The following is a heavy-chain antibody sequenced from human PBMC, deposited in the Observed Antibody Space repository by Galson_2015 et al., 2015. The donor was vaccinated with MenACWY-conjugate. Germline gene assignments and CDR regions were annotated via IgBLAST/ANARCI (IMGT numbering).Heavy chain of an antibody. J-gene: IGHJ3*02. CDR1: GFTFSSYA. Sequence: SLRLSCAASGFTFSSYAMSWVRQAPGKGLEWVSAISGSTGGTYYADSVKGRFTISRDNSKNTLYLQINSLRAEDTAVYYCAKDQPPYCTNGVCYLVWAFGIWGQGTMVTVSS. V-gene: IGHV3-23*01. D-gene: IGHD2-8*01. CDR3: AKDQPPYCTNGVCYLVWAFGI. CDR2: ISGSTGGT.